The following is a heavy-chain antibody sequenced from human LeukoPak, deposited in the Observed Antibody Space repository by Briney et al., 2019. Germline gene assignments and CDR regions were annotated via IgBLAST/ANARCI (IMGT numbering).Heavy chain of an antibody. D-gene: IGHD1-26*01. CDR2: IIPIFGTA. Sequence: SVRVSCKASGGTFSSYAISWVRQAPGQGLEWMGRIIPIFGTANYAQKFQGRVTITTDESTSTAYMELSSLRSEDTAVYYCATDDVSGTTGGYWGQGTLVTVSS. J-gene: IGHJ4*02. V-gene: IGHV1-69*05. CDR1: GGTFSSYA. CDR3: ATDDVSGTTGGY.